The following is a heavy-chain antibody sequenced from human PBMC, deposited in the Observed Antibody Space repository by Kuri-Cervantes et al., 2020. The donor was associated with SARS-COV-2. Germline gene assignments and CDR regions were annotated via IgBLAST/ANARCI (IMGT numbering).Heavy chain of an antibody. D-gene: IGHD2-2*01. Sequence: GESLKISCAASGFTFSDYWMTWVRQAPGKGLEWVSAISGSGGSTYYADSVKGRFTISRDNSKNTLYLQMNSLRAEDTAVYYCAKAGKKEGYCSSTSCYLDSDYWGQGTLVTVSS. V-gene: IGHV3-23*01. CDR1: GFTFSDYW. J-gene: IGHJ4*02. CDR2: ISGSGGST. CDR3: AKAGKKEGYCSSTSCYLDSDY.